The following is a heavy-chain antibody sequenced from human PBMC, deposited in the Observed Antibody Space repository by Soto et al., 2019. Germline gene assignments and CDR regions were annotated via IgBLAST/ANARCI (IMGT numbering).Heavy chain of an antibody. CDR3: ARESEDLTSNFDY. CDR1: GFTFTRYS. Sequence: GGSLRLPCPASGFTFTRYSMNGVRQAPGKGLEWVSSISSTTNYIYYGDSMKGRFTISRDNAKNSLYLEMNSLRAEDTAVYYCARESEDLTSNFDYWGQGTLVTVSS. J-gene: IGHJ4*02. V-gene: IGHV3-21*06. CDR2: ISSTTNYI.